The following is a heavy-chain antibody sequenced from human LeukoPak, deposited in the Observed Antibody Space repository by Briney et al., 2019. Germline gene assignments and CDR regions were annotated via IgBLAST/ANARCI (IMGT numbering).Heavy chain of an antibody. CDR3: AKNIVGALRGGAFDI. D-gene: IGHD1-26*01. Sequence: KPSETLSLTCTVSGGSISSYYWSWIRQPPGRGLEWIGYIYYSGSTNYNPSLKSRVTISVDTSKNQFSLKLSSVTAADTAVYYCAKNIVGALRGGAFDIWGQGTMVTVSS. J-gene: IGHJ3*02. CDR1: GGSISSYY. V-gene: IGHV4-59*01. CDR2: IYYSGST.